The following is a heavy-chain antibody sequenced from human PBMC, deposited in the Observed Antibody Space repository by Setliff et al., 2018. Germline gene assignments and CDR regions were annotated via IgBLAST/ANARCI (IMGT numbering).Heavy chain of an antibody. J-gene: IGHJ5*02. V-gene: IGHV4-39*07. Sequence: PSETLSLTCTVSGGSISSSSYYWGWIRQPPGKGLEWIGSIYYSGSTYYNPSLKSRLTISRDTSKNQFSLKVSSVTAADTAVYYCARDPGIAAAGTLWFDPWGQGTLVTVSS. CDR1: GGSISSSSYY. CDR3: ARDPGIAAAGTLWFDP. D-gene: IGHD6-13*01. CDR2: IYYSGST.